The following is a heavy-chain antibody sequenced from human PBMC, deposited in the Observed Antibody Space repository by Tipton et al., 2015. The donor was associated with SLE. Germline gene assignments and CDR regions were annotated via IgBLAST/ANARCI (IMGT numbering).Heavy chain of an antibody. J-gene: IGHJ3*02. CDR1: GFTFSTSG. V-gene: IGHV3-30*02. D-gene: IGHD2-15*01. Sequence: SLRLSCAASGFTFSTSGMHWVRQAPGKGLEWVAFIRYDGSNKYYADSVKGRFTISRDNSKNTLYLQMNSLRAEDTAVYYCARDAGDIVVVVAATPDAFDIWGQGTMVTVSS. CDR3: ARDAGDIVVVVAATPDAFDI. CDR2: IRYDGSNK.